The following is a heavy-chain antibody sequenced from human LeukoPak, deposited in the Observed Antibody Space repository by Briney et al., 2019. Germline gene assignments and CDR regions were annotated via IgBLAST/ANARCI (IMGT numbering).Heavy chain of an antibody. CDR2: IYSGDTT. D-gene: IGHD3-9*01. Sequence: QAGGSLRLSCAASGFSVSSNYMSWVRQAPGKGLEWVSVIYSGDTTYYADSVKGRFTISRDNSKNTVYLQMNSVRAGDTAVYYCARVGDYDILTGDYYGMDVWGQGTTVTVSS. CDR1: GFSVSSNY. V-gene: IGHV3-53*01. CDR3: ARVGDYDILTGDYYGMDV. J-gene: IGHJ6*02.